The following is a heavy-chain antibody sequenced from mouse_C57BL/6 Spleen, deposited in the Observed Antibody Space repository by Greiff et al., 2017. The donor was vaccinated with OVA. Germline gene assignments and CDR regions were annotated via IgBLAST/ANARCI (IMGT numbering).Heavy chain of an antibody. J-gene: IGHJ4*01. V-gene: IGHV1-61*01. CDR1: GYTFTSYW. CDR2: IYPSDSET. CDR3: ARSGVYAMDY. D-gene: IGHD3-2*02. Sequence: QVQLKQPGAELVRPGSSVKLSCKASGYTFTSYWMDWVKQRPGQGLEWIGNIYPSDSETHYNQKFKVKATLTVDKSSSTAYMQLSSLTSEDSAVYYCARSGVYAMDYWGQGTSVTVSS.